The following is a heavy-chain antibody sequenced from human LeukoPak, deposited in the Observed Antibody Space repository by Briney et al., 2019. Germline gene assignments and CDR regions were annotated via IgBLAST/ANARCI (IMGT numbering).Heavy chain of an antibody. CDR2: ISSSSSNI. Sequence: GGSLRLSCAASGFTFSSYSMNWVRQAPGKGLEWVSYISSSSSNIHYADSVKGRFTISRDNAKNSLYVQMNSMRGEDTAVYYCAREGVYSSGPDYWGQGTLVTVSS. CDR1: GFTFSSYS. CDR3: AREGVYSSGPDY. J-gene: IGHJ4*02. D-gene: IGHD6-19*01. V-gene: IGHV3-48*01.